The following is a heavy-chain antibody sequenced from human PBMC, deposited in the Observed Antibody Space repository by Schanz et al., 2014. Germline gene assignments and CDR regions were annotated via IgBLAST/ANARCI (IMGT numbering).Heavy chain of an antibody. CDR2: IWNNGVTK. CDR1: GFSLNTYG. J-gene: IGHJ4*02. CDR3: ARPRFDYGEVDY. V-gene: IGHV3-33*01. Sequence: QAQLMESGGGVVQPGTSLILSCSVSGFSLNTYGIHWFRQPAGKGLEWVAGIWNNGVTKYYADSVRGRFTISRDRFQNTLYLRMSSLRAEDTAVYYCARPRFDYGEVDYWGQGTLXTVSS. D-gene: IGHD4-17*01.